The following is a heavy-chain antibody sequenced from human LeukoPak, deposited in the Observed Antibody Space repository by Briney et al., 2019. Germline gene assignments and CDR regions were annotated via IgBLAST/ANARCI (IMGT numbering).Heavy chain of an antibody. D-gene: IGHD5-18*01. CDR3: ARTTEGGYTYDYFYYYYMDV. V-gene: IGHV4-61*02. J-gene: IGHJ6*03. CDR1: GGSISSGSYY. CDR2: IYTSGST. Sequence: SQTLSLTCTVSGGSISSGSYYWSWIRQPAGKGLEWIGRIYTSGSTNYNPSLKSRVTISVDSSKNQFSLKLSSVTAADTAVYYCARTTEGGYTYDYFYYYYMDVWGKGTTVTISS.